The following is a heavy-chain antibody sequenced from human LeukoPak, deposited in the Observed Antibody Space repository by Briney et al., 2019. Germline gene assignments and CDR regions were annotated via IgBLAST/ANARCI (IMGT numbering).Heavy chain of an antibody. Sequence: GGPLRLSCEASGFTFNNAGMTWFRQAPGKGLEWVATIKDDGSDRYYVDSVKGRFTISRDNAKKSLYLQMNSLRVEDTAVYYCANLGYSDGGQGTLVTVSS. J-gene: IGHJ4*02. CDR1: GFTFNNAG. D-gene: IGHD5-12*01. CDR3: ANLGYSD. V-gene: IGHV3-7*01. CDR2: IKDDGSDR.